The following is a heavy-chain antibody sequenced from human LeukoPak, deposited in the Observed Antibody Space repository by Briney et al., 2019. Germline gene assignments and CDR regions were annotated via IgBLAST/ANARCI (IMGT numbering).Heavy chain of an antibody. V-gene: IGHV1-8*03. D-gene: IGHD3-3*01. J-gene: IGHJ4*02. CDR1: GYTFTSYD. CDR2: MNPNSGNT. CDR3: ARGPGDFWSGYYKV. Sequence: ASVKVSCKASGYTFTSYDINWVRQATGQGLEWMGWMNPNSGNTGYAQKFQGRVTITRNTSISTAYMELNSLRSEDTAVYYCARGPGDFWSGYYKVWGQGTLVTVSS.